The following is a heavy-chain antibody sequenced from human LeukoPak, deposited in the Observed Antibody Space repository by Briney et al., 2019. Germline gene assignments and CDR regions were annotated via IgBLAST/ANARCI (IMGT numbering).Heavy chain of an antibody. J-gene: IGHJ4*02. D-gene: IGHD1-26*01. CDR1: GFTFTSYS. Sequence: GGSLRLSCTASGFTFTSYSMSWVRQAPGKGLEWVSGTSDRGDYTYYADSVKGRFTISRDNSKNTLYLQMNSLRAEDTALYFCAKKAQYNGNYPLDYWGQGTLVTVSS. V-gene: IGHV3-23*01. CDR2: TSDRGDYT. CDR3: AKKAQYNGNYPLDY.